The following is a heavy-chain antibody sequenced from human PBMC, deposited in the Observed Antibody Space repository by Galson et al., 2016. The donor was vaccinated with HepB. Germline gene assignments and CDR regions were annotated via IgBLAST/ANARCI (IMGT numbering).Heavy chain of an antibody. V-gene: IGHV3-74*01. CDR2: INSDWSNT. CDR1: GFTLSNSA. J-gene: IGHJ4*02. D-gene: IGHD3-10*01. CDR3: ASSVRGSGSPPGGY. Sequence: SLRLSCAASGFTLSNSAMHWVRQAPGKGLVWVSRINSDWSNTGFADSVKGRFTISRDNAKNTLYLQMNSLRAEDTAVYYCASSVRGSGSPPGGYWGQGILVTVSS.